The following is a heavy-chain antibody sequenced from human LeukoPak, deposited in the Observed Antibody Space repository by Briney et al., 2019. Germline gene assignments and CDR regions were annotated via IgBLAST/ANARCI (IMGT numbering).Heavy chain of an antibody. V-gene: IGHV1-2*06. CDR1: GYTFTGYY. CDR3: ARAPSIAARFDP. J-gene: IGHJ5*02. CDR2: INPNSGGT. Sequence: ASVKVSCKASGYTFTGYYMHWLRQAPGQGLEWMGRINPNSGGTNYAQKFQGRVTMTTDTSTSTAYMELRSLRSDDTAVYYCARAPSIAARFDPWGQGTLVTVSS. D-gene: IGHD6-6*01.